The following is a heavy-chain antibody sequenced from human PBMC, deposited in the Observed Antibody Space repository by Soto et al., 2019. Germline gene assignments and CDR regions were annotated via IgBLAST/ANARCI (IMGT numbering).Heavy chain of an antibody. CDR1: GGTFSSYA. D-gene: IGHD2-21*02. Sequence: SVTVSCTASGGTFSSYAISWVRQAPGQGLEWMGGIIPIFGTANYAQKFQGRVTITADESTSTAYMELSSLRSEDTAVYYCASCGGDCYSGWYFDLWGRGTLVTVSS. CDR3: ASCGGDCYSGWYFDL. CDR2: IIPIFGTA. J-gene: IGHJ2*01. V-gene: IGHV1-69*01.